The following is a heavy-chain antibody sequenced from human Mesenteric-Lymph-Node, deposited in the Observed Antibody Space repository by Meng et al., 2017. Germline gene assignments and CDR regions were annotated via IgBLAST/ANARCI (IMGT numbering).Heavy chain of an antibody. J-gene: IGHJ6*02. CDR3: AKLTGTRGYYYYGMDV. V-gene: IGHV3-23*01. CDR1: GFTFSSYA. Sequence: GSLKISCAASGFTFSSYAMSWVRQAPGKGLEWVSAISGSGGSAYYADSVKGRFTISRDNSKNTLYLQMNSLRAEDTAVYYCAKLTGTRGYYYYGMDVWGQGTTVTGSS. D-gene: IGHD1-7*01. CDR2: ISGSGGSA.